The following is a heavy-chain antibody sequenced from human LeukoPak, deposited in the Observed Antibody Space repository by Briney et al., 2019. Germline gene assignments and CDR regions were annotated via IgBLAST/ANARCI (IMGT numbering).Heavy chain of an antibody. CDR3: AREYSSSYYFDY. V-gene: IGHV1-69*05. CDR1: GGTFSSYA. D-gene: IGHD6-6*01. Sequence: SVKLSCKASGGTFSSYAISWVRQVPGQGLEWMGRIIPIFGTANYAQKFQGRVTITTDESTSTAYRELSSLRSEDTAVYYCAREYSSSYYFDYWGQGTLVTVSS. CDR2: IIPIFGTA. J-gene: IGHJ4*02.